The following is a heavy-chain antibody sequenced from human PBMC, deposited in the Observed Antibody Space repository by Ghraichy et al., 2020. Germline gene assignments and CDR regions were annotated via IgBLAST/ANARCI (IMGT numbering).Heavy chain of an antibody. CDR3: ARGFYGDYPHYFDY. V-gene: IGHV3-53*01. CDR2: IYSGGST. D-gene: IGHD4-17*01. J-gene: IGHJ4*02. Sequence: GESLNISCAASGFTVSSNYMSWVRQAPGKGLEWVSIIYSGGSTYYADSVEGRFTISRDNSKNTLYLQMNSLRAEDTAVYYCARGFYGDYPHYFDYWGQGILVTVSS. CDR1: GFTVSSNY.